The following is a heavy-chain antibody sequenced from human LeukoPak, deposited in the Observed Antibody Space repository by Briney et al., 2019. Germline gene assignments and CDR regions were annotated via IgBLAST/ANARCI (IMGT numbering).Heavy chain of an antibody. V-gene: IGHV4-59*01. D-gene: IGHD3-10*01. CDR3: ARGVRGLPFDY. J-gene: IGHJ4*02. Sequence: SETLSLTCTVSGGSISSYYWSWIRQPPGKGLEWIGYIYYSGSTNYNPSLKSRVTISVDTSKNQFSLKLSSVTVADTAVYYCARGVRGLPFDYWGQGTLVTVSS. CDR1: GGSISSYY. CDR2: IYYSGST.